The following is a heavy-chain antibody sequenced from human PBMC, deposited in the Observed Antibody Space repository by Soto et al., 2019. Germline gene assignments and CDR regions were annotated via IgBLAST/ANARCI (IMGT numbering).Heavy chain of an antibody. D-gene: IGHD3-22*01. Sequence: KSSETLSLTCAVYGGSFSGYYWSWIRQPPGKGLEWIGEINHSGSTNYTPSLKSRVTISVDTSKNQFSLKLTSVTAADTAVYYCARGSLVYDSSGYSYFDYWGQGTLVTVSS. CDR2: INHSGST. CDR1: GGSFSGYY. V-gene: IGHV4-34*01. J-gene: IGHJ4*02. CDR3: ARGSLVYDSSGYSYFDY.